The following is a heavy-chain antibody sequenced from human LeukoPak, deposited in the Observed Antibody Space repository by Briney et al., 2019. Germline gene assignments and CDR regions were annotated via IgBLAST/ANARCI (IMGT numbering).Heavy chain of an antibody. CDR1: GGSISSSSYY. J-gene: IGHJ4*02. D-gene: IGHD3-3*01. CDR3: AKDFWVVPSHDEY. V-gene: IGHV4-39*07. CDR2: IYYSGST. Sequence: PSETLSLTCTVSGGSISSSSYYWGWIRQPPGKGLEWIGSIYYSGSTYYNPSLKSRVTISVDTSKNQFSLKLSSVTAADTAVYYCAKDFWVVPSHDEYWGQGTLVTVSS.